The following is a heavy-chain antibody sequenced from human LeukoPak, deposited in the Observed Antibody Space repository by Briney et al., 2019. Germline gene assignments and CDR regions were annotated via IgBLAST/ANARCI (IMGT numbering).Heavy chain of an antibody. J-gene: IGHJ4*02. V-gene: IGHV1-46*01. D-gene: IGHD3-10*01. CDR2: INPSSGGT. CDR1: GYKFTSYY. CDR3: ARDLYYGSGAYYNGWDY. Sequence: ASVKVSCKASGYKFTSYYIHWVRQAPGQGLEWMGIINPSSGGTTYAQKFQGRVTMTRDTSTSTVYMDLSGLRSEDTAVYSCARDLYYGSGAYYNGWDYWGQGTLVTVSS.